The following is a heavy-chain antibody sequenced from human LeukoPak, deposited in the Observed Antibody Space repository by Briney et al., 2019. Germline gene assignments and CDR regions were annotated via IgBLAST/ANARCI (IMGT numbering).Heavy chain of an antibody. Sequence: GASVKVSCKTSGGTFSSYAISWVRQAPGQGLECLGGIIPIFGTANSAQKFQGRVTITADESTSTAYMELSSLRSEDTAVYYCARAPKTPSSRAYYYDSSGYYDYFDYWGRGTLVTVSS. CDR2: IIPIFGTA. CDR3: ARAPKTPSSRAYYYDSSGYYDYFDY. CDR1: GGTFSSYA. V-gene: IGHV1-69*13. D-gene: IGHD3-22*01. J-gene: IGHJ4*02.